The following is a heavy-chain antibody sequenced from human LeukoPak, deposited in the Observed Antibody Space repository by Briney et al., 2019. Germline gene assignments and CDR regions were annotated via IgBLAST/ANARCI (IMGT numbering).Heavy chain of an antibody. V-gene: IGHV4-39*01. CDR3: ARQPTAVPGAFDI. Sequence: SETLSLTCTVSGGSISSSSYYWGWIRQPPGKGLEWIGSIYYSGSTYYNPSLKSRVTISVDTSKNQFSLKLSSVTAADTAVYYCARQPTAVPGAFDIWGQGTMVTVSS. CDR1: GGSISSSSYY. CDR2: IYYSGST. J-gene: IGHJ3*02. D-gene: IGHD3-10*02.